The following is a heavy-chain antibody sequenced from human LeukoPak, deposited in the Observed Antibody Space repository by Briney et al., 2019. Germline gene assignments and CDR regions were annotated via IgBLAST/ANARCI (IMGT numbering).Heavy chain of an antibody. V-gene: IGHV1-2*02. CDR2: INPNNGGT. J-gene: IGHJ5*02. Sequence: ASVKVSCKSSGYTFNGYYMHWVRQAPGQGLEWMGWINPNNGGTKYAQNFQGRVTMTRDTSISTAYMELDRLRFDDTAVYYCARVTGGRYCSTTSCYMRGWFDPWGQGTLVTVSS. D-gene: IGHD2-2*02. CDR1: GYTFNGYY. CDR3: ARVTGGRYCSTTSCYMRGWFDP.